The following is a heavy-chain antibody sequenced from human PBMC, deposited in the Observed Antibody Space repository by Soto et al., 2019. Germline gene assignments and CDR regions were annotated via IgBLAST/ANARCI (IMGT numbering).Heavy chain of an antibody. D-gene: IGHD3-10*01. CDR3: ARSLWFGETQGMGMDV. CDR1: GGTFSSYA. CDR2: IIPLFGTE. V-gene: IGHV1-69*12. J-gene: IGHJ6*02. Sequence: QVHLVQSGAEVKKPGSSVKVSCKASGGTFSSYAITWVRQAPGQGLEWMGVIIPLFGTEKYPQKFQGRVTVVADESTSTAYIELSSRRSEDTAIYYCARSLWFGETQGMGMDVWGQGTTVSVSS.